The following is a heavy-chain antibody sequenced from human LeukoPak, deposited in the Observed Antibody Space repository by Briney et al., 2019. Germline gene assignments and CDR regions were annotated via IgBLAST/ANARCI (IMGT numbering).Heavy chain of an antibody. CDR2: ISGSGGRT. CDR1: GFTFSSYA. CDR3: TRESYDILSPPDY. D-gene: IGHD3-9*01. J-gene: IGHJ4*02. Sequence: GGSLRLSCAASGFTFSSYAMSWVRQAPGKGLEWVSAISGSGGRTYYADSVKGRFTISRDNSKNTLYLQMNSLRAEDTAVYYCTRESYDILSPPDYWGQGTLVTVSS. V-gene: IGHV3-23*01.